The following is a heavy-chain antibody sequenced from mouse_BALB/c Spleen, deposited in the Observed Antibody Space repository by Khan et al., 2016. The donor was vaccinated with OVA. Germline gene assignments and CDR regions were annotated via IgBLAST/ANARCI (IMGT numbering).Heavy chain of an antibody. J-gene: IGHJ3*01. D-gene: IGHD6-1*01. CDR1: GFNIKDTY. V-gene: IGHV14-3*02. CDR2: IDPANGDV. Sequence: VQLQQSGADFVKPGASVKLSCTASGFNIKDTYMHWINQRPQQGLVWIGRIDPANGDVKYDPKFQDKATIAADASSNTAYLQLSSLTSEDTAVYYCLRAAYSGLFAYWGQGTLVTVSA. CDR3: LRAAYSGLFAY.